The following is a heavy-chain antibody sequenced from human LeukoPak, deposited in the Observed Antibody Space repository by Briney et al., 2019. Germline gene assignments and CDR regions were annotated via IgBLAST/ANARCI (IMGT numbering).Heavy chain of an antibody. J-gene: IGHJ4*02. CDR3: AKDLSYDILTGYFDY. CDR2: ISSSSSYI. D-gene: IGHD3-9*01. V-gene: IGHV3-21*01. CDR1: GFTFSSYS. Sequence: GGSLRLSCAASGFTFSSYSMNWVRQAPGKGLEWVSSISSSSSYIYYADSVKGRFTISRDNAKNSLYLQMNSLRAEDTAVYYCAKDLSYDILTGYFDYWGQGTLVTVSS.